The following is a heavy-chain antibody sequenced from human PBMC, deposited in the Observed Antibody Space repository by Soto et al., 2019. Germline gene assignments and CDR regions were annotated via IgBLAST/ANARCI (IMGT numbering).Heavy chain of an antibody. D-gene: IGHD2-2*03. Sequence: EVQVLESGGGLVQPGGSLRLSCAATGFTFSDFAMSWVRQAPGKGLEWGSRFYGGGNGPHFADSVKGRVTISRDNSKNTLYLQMNSLRAEDTAVYYCAKMEGMDPWAYSFDYWGQGTLVTVSS. V-gene: IGHV3-23*01. J-gene: IGHJ4*02. CDR2: FYGGGNGP. CDR1: GFTFSDFA. CDR3: AKMEGMDPWAYSFDY.